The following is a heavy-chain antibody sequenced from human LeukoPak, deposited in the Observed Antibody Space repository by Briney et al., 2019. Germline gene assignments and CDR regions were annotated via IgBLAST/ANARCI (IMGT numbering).Heavy chain of an antibody. D-gene: IGHD1-26*01. CDR3: ARDHQVGFTPHI. CDR1: GGSISSYY. Sequence: SATMSLTCTVSGGSISSYYWSWIRQPPGKGLQWIGYISYSGSTNYHPSLKSRVTISLDTSQNQFSLKLSSVTAADTAVYYCARDHQVGFTPHIWGRGTM. J-gene: IGHJ3*02. CDR2: ISYSGST. V-gene: IGHV4-59*01.